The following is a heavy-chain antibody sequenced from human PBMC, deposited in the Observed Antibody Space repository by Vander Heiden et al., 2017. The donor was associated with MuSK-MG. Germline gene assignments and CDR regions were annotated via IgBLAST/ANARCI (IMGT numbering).Heavy chain of an antibody. V-gene: IGHV3-53*01. CDR1: GFTVSSNY. D-gene: IGHD2-15*01. CDR3: AREDCSGGSCYLEPTYFDY. J-gene: IGHJ4*02. Sequence: EVQLVESGGGLIQPGGSLRLSCAAAGFTVSSNYMSWVRQAPGKGLEWVSVIYSGGSTYYADSVKGRFTISRDNSKNTLYLQMNSLRAEDTAVYYCAREDCSGGSCYLEPTYFDYWGQGTLVTVSS. CDR2: IYSGGST.